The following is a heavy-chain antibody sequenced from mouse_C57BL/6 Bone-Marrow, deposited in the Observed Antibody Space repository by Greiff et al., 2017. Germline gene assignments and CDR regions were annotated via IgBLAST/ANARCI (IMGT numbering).Heavy chain of an antibody. V-gene: IGHV1-19*01. CDR2: INPYNGGT. Sequence: EVQLQQSGPVLVKPGASVKMSCKASGYTFTDYYMNWVKQSHGKSLEWIGVINPYNGGTSYNKKFKGKATLTVDKSSSTAYMELNSLTSEDAAVYYCARSGYYGSVWFAYWGQGTLVTVSA. D-gene: IGHD2-1*01. J-gene: IGHJ3*01. CDR1: GYTFTDYY. CDR3: ARSGYYGSVWFAY.